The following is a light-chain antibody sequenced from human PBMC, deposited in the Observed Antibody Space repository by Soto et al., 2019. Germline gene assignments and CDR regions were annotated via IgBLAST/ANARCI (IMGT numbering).Light chain of an antibody. CDR3: AAWDDSLKGHV. V-gene: IGLV1-44*01. J-gene: IGLJ1*01. CDR1: SSHIGRNT. CDR2: TND. Sequence: SVLTQPPPASWTPRQGGTISFSGSSSHIGRNTVHWYQQLPGTAPNVLIYTNDKRPSGVPDRFSGSKSGTSASLAISGLQSEDEADYYCAAWDDSLKGHVFGTGTKVTVL.